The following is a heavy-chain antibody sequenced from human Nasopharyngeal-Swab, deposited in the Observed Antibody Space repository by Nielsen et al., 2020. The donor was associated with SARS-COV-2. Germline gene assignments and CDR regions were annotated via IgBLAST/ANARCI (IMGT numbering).Heavy chain of an antibody. CDR2: TSPDGGT. CDR3: ASSSSEKRGHDS. J-gene: IGHJ4*02. Sequence: GSLRLSCVVSGFIFTDAWIHWVRQPPGKGLEWIGETSPDGGTNYNPSLKSRVVVSVDRSKNQFSLRLNSVPAADTAVYYCASSSSEKRGHDSWGQGTLVTVSS. D-gene: IGHD3-16*01. V-gene: IGHV4-4*02. CDR1: GFIFTDAW.